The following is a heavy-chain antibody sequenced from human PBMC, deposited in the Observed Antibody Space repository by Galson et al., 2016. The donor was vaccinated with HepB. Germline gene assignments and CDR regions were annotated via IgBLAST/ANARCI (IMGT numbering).Heavy chain of an antibody. CDR1: GFNFNKAW. Sequence: SLRLSCAASGFNFNKAWMNWVRQAPGKGLEWIASISYSGSTTYYNPSLKSRVTISIDTSKNQFSLKLNPVTAADTAVYYCARVPASTRFDYWGQGTLVTVSS. J-gene: IGHJ4*02. CDR2: ISYSGST. V-gene: IGHV4-4*02. CDR3: ARVPASTRFDY.